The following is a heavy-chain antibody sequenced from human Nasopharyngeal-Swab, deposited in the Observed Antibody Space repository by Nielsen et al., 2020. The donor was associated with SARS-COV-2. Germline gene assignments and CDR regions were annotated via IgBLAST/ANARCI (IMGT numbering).Heavy chain of an antibody. CDR3: ARIAGRGSIYYYYMDV. CDR1: GFSFNSYS. D-gene: IGHD1-26*01. Sequence: GESLKISCAGSGFSFNSYSMIWVRQVPGEGLEWVSSISGRGSYVYYADSVKGRFTISKDSAKNSLYLQMNSLRAEDTAVYFCARIAGRGSIYYYYMDVWGTGTTVTVSS. CDR2: ISGRGSYV. V-gene: IGHV3-21*01. J-gene: IGHJ6*03.